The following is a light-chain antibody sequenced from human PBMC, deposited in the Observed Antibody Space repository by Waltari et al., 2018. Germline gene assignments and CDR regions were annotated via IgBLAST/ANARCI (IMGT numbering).Light chain of an antibody. J-gene: IGLJ3*02. CDR2: RNN. Sequence: QSVLTQPPSASGTPGPRVTISCSGSSSNIGSNYGHWYQQLPGTAPTLLIYRNNQRPSGVPDRFSGSKAGTSASLAVSGLRSEDEADYYFATWDDRLSGPGVFGGGTKLTVL. V-gene: IGLV1-47*01. CDR1: SSNIGSNY. CDR3: ATWDDRLSGPGV.